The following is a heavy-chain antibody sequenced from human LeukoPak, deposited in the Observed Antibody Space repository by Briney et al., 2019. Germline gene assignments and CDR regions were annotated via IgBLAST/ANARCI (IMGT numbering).Heavy chain of an antibody. CDR1: GYTFTSYC. CDR2: INPSGTT. D-gene: IGHD1-7*01. J-gene: IGHJ5*02. Sequence: ASMKVSCKASGYTFTSYCLHWVRQAPGQGLEWMGLINPSGTTTYAQNFQGRVTMTRDTSASTAYMELSSLRSDDTAVYYCAKCSETGTTRWFDPWGQGTLVTVSS. V-gene: IGHV1-46*01. CDR3: AKCSETGTTRWFDP.